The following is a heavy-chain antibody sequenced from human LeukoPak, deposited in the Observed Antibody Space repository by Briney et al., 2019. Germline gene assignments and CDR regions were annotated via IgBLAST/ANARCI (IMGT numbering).Heavy chain of an antibody. J-gene: IGHJ3*02. CDR2: INTNTGNP. CDR1: GYTFTSYA. D-gene: IGHD4-17*01. Sequence: APVKVSCKASGYTFTSYAMNWVRQAPGQGLEWMGWINTNTGNPTYAQGFTGRFVFSLDTSVSTAYLQVSSLKAEDTAVYYCAREDYGDRDAFDIWGQGTMVTVSS. V-gene: IGHV7-4-1*02. CDR3: AREDYGDRDAFDI.